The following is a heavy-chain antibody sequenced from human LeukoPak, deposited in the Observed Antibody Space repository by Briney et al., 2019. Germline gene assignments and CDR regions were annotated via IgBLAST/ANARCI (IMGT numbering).Heavy chain of an antibody. CDR1: GFTFSSYS. CDR2: ISSSSSTI. Sequence: PGGSLRLSCAASGFTFSSYSMNWVRQAPGKGLEWVSYISSSSSTIYYADSVKGRFTISRDNAKNSPYLQMNSLRAEDTAVYYCARAGRITYDAFDIWGQGTMVTVSS. V-gene: IGHV3-48*01. J-gene: IGHJ3*02. CDR3: ARAGRITYDAFDI. D-gene: IGHD1-14*01.